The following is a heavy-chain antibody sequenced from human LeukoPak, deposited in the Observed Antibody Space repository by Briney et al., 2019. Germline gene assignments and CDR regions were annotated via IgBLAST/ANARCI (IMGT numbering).Heavy chain of an antibody. D-gene: IGHD3-10*01. CDR1: GGSISSYY. V-gene: IGHV4-59*01. CDR2: IYYSGST. Sequence: SETLSLTCTVSGGSISSYYWSWIRQPPGKGLEWIGYIYYSGSTNYNPSLKSRVTISVDTSKNQFSLKLSSVTAADTAVYYCARGYGSGSYGIGYYYYMDVWGKGTTVTISS. CDR3: ARGYGSGSYGIGYYYYMDV. J-gene: IGHJ6*03.